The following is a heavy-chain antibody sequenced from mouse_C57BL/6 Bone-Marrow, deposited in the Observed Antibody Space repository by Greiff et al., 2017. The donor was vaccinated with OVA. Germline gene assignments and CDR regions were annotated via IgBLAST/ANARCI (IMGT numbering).Heavy chain of an antibody. CDR2: ISDGGSYT. V-gene: IGHV5-4*01. CDR3: ARDQTAQAPAWFAY. D-gene: IGHD3-2*02. CDR1: GFTFSSYA. Sequence: DVKLVESGGGLVKPGGSLKLSCAASGFTFSSYAMSWVRQTPEKRLEWVATISDGGSYTYYPDNVKGRFTISRDNAKNNLYLQMSHLKSEDTAMYYCARDQTAQAPAWFAYWGQGTLVTVSA. J-gene: IGHJ3*01.